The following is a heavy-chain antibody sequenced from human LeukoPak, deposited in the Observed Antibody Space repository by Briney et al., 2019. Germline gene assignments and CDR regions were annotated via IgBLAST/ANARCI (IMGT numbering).Heavy chain of an antibody. CDR2: ISSSSSYI. Sequence: GGSLRLSCAASGFTLSSYSMNWVRQAPGKGLEWVSSISSSSSYIYYAGSVKGRFTISRDNAKNSLYLQMNSLRAEDTAVYYCARDLAPLVQLERRWGAFDIWGQGTMVTVSS. V-gene: IGHV3-21*01. CDR1: GFTLSSYS. J-gene: IGHJ3*02. D-gene: IGHD1-1*01. CDR3: ARDLAPLVQLERRWGAFDI.